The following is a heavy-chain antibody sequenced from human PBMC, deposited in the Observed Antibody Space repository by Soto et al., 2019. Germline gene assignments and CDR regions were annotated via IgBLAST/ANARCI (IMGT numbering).Heavy chain of an antibody. Sequence: EVQLVESGGGLVQPGGSLRLSCAASGFIFSAYDMHWVRQATGKGLEWVSAIGTAGDTYYPGSVKGRFTVSRENAKNSWNLQRNSLTVGDTAVYYGVRANSYGPRPSYFYYLGVWGKGTTVTV. J-gene: IGHJ6*03. CDR1: GFIFSAYD. V-gene: IGHV3-13*01. CDR3: VRANSYGPRPSYFYYLGV. D-gene: IGHD5-18*01. CDR2: IGTAGDT.